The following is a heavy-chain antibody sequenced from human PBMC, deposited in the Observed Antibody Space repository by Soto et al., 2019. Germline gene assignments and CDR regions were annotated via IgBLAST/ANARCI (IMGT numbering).Heavy chain of an antibody. V-gene: IGHV3-73*01. CDR1: GFTFSGSV. CDR2: IRSKAKEYAT. CDR3: TRHSPSGNPG. J-gene: IGHJ4*02. Sequence: PGGSLRLSCAASGFTFSGSVMHWVRQTSGKGLEWVGRIRSKAKEYATEYAASVEGRFTISRDDSKNTAYLQMNSLRTEDTAVYYCTRHSPSGNPGWGQGTLVTVSS. D-gene: IGHD1-26*01.